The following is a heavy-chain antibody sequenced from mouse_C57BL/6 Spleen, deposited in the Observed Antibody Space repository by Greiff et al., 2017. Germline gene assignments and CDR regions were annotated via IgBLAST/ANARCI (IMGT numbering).Heavy chain of an antibody. Sequence: VMLVESGPGLVAPSQSLSITCTVSGFSLTSYAISWVRQRPGKGLEWLGVIWTGGGTNYNSALKSRLSISKDNSKSQFFLKMNILQTDDTARYYCASNYGDYAMDYWGQGTSVTVSS. CDR1: GFSLTSYA. V-gene: IGHV2-9-1*01. CDR3: ASNYGDYAMDY. D-gene: IGHD1-1*01. CDR2: IWTGGGT. J-gene: IGHJ4*01.